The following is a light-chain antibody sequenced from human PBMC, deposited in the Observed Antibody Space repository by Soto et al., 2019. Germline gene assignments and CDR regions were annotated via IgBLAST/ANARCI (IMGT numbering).Light chain of an antibody. V-gene: IGKV1-5*01. CDR3: QQYDTNST. CDR1: QRISNR. Sequence: DIQMTQSPSTLSASVGDRVTITFRASQRISNRLAWYHQKPGKSPNLLIYDASNLGSGVPSRFSGSGSGTEFTLTISSLQPDDFATYYCQQYDTNSTFCQRPKVDIK. CDR2: DAS. J-gene: IGKJ1*01.